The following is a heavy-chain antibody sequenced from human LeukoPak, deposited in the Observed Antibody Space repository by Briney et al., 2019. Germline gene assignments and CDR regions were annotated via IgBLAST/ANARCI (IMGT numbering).Heavy chain of an antibody. Sequence: GSSVKVSCKASGGTFSSYAISWVRQAPGQGLEWMGGIIPILGIANYAQKFQGRVTITADKSTSTAYMELSSLRSEDTAVYYCARDHVNGSYYVFDYWGQGTLVTVSS. CDR3: ARDHVNGSYYVFDY. J-gene: IGHJ4*02. D-gene: IGHD1-26*01. CDR1: GGTFSSYA. CDR2: IIPILGIA. V-gene: IGHV1-69*04.